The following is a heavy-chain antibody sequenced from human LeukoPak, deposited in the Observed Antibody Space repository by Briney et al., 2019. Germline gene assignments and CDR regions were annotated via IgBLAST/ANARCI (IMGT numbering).Heavy chain of an antibody. Sequence: GGSLRLSCAASGFTFSSYSMNWVRQAPGKGLEWVSYISSSSSTIYYADSVKGRFTISRDNAKNSLYLQMNSLRAEDTAVYYCARDWNLGREAGNFDYWGQGTLVTVSS. J-gene: IGHJ4*02. D-gene: IGHD6-19*01. CDR1: GFTFSSYS. V-gene: IGHV3-48*01. CDR2: ISSSSSTI. CDR3: ARDWNLGREAGNFDY.